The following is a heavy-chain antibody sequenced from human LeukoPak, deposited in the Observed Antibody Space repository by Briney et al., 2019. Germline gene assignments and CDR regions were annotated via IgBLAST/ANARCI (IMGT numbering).Heavy chain of an antibody. V-gene: IGHV4-34*01. J-gene: IGHJ4*02. D-gene: IGHD4-17*01. CDR3: TRMTTGHDY. Sequence: SETLSLTCAVSGVSFNDYYWSWVRQTPGRGLEWIGEINHSGYTNDSPSLKSRVTLSIDTSRKQFSLNLRSVTVADTGIYYCTRMTTGHDYWGQGTLVTVPS. CDR1: GVSFNDYY. CDR2: INHSGYT.